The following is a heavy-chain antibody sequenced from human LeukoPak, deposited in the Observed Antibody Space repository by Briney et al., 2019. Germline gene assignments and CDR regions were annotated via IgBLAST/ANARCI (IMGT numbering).Heavy chain of an antibody. CDR2: IIDTGRGT. Sequence: GGSLRLSCAASGFTFSSYGMSWVRQAPGKGLEWVSGIIDTGRGTFYIDSVKGRFTISRDNSKNTLYLQMNSLRAEDTAVYYCARGRSGYDFWSGLTNYYMDVWGKGTTVTVSS. D-gene: IGHD3-3*01. CDR3: ARGRSGYDFWSGLTNYYMDV. J-gene: IGHJ6*03. V-gene: IGHV3-23*01. CDR1: GFTFSSYG.